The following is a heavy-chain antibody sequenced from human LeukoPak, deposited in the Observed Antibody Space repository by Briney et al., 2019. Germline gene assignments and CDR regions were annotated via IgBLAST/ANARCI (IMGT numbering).Heavy chain of an antibody. J-gene: IGHJ4*02. Sequence: GGSLRLSCAASGFTVSTKYMSWVRQAPGKGLEWVSVIYSGGSTYYADSVKGRFTISRDNSKNTLYLQMNSLRAEDTAVYYCARDPYDWNDGYWGQGTLVTVSS. D-gene: IGHD1-20*01. CDR2: IYSGGST. CDR1: GFTVSTKY. CDR3: ARDPYDWNDGY. V-gene: IGHV3-66*01.